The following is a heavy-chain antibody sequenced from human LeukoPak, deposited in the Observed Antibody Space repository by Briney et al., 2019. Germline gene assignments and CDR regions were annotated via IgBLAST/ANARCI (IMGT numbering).Heavy chain of an antibody. CDR2: IITILGVA. V-gene: IGHV1-69*02. J-gene: IGHJ4*02. CDR1: RGTFSSYT. Sequence: SVKVSCKASRGTFSSYTICGVRPAPGQGREWMGRIITILGVANYAQTFQGRVTITADKSTSPAFMELRSRRSEDTAVYYCARGVYDFWSGYPHYFDYWGQGALVTVSS. CDR3: ARGVYDFWSGYPHYFDY. D-gene: IGHD3-3*01.